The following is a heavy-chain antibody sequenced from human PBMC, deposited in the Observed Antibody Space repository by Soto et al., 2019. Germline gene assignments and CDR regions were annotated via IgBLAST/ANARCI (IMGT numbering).Heavy chain of an antibody. CDR2: VSANNGFT. CDR3: ARGGAARHLDS. D-gene: IGHD6-6*01. CDR1: GYTFTNFA. Sequence: ASVKVSCKTSGYTFTNFALSWVRQAPGQGLEWIGFVSANNGFTHFAQKFQGRVSVKTDTSTSTVYLDLRSLSSDDTAVYYCARGGAARHLDSWGQGTPVTVSS. V-gene: IGHV1-18*01. J-gene: IGHJ5*01.